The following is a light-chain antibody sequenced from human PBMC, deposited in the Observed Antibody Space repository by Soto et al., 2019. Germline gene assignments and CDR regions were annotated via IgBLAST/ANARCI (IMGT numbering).Light chain of an antibody. Sequence: QTVVTQEPLLTVSPGGTVTLTCGSSTGAVTSGHYPYWFQQKPGQAPTTLIYDRTKKHSWTPARFSGSLLGGRAALTLSGAQPEDEAEYSCLLSYSNTRPYVFGTGTKLTVL. CDR1: TGAVTSGHY. CDR3: LLSYSNTRPYV. J-gene: IGLJ1*01. CDR2: DRT. V-gene: IGLV7-46*01.